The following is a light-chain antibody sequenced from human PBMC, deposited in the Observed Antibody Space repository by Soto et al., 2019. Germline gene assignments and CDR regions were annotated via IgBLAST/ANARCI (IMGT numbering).Light chain of an antibody. CDR1: QRISSH. J-gene: IGKJ1*01. V-gene: IGKV1-12*01. CDR3: QQATSCPRT. CDR2: AAS. Sequence: DIQMTQSPSSLSTSVGDRVTITCRASQRISSHLNWYQQKPGRAPKLLIYAASTLQSGVPSRFSGSGSGTDFTLTISSLQPEDFATYYCQQATSCPRTFGQGTKVDIK.